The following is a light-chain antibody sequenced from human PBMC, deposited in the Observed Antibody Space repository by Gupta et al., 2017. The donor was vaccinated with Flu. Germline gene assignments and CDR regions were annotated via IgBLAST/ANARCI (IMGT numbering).Light chain of an antibody. J-gene: IGKJ2*01. V-gene: IGKV1-39*01. CDR2: AAS. CDR1: QRIASY. Sequence: DIQMTQSPSSLSASVGDRVTMTCRASQRIASYLNWYQQKPGKAPNLLIFAASSLQSGVPSRFSGSGSGTDFTLTIGSLQPEDFATYYCQQSYSTPHTFGQGTKLEIK. CDR3: QQSYSTPHT.